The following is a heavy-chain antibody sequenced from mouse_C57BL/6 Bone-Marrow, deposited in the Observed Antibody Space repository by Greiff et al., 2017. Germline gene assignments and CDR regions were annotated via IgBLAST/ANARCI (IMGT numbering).Heavy chain of an antibody. J-gene: IGHJ2*01. CDR1: GFTFSSYT. CDR2: ISGGGGNT. V-gene: IGHV5-9*01. Sequence: EVKLVESGGGLVKPGGSLKLSCAASGFTFSSYTMSWVRQTPEKRLEWVATISGGGGNTYYPDSVKGRFTISRDNAKNTLYLQMSSLRSEDMALYYCARPRLSFYYFDYWGQGTTLTVSS. D-gene: IGHD1-2*01. CDR3: ARPRLSFYYFDY.